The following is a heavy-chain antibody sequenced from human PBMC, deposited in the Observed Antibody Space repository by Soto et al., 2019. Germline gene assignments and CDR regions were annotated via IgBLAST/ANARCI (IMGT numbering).Heavy chain of an antibody. CDR3: VKDLLVVVPAAIRAPDY. V-gene: IGHV3-64D*06. CDR2: ISSNGGST. D-gene: IGHD2-2*02. J-gene: IGHJ4*02. CDR1: GFTFSSYA. Sequence: PGGSLRLSCSASGFTFSSYAMHWVRQAPGKGLEYVSAISSNGGSTYYADSVKGRFTISRDNSKNTLYLQMSSLRAENTAVYYCVKDLLVVVPAAIRAPDYWGQGTLVTVS.